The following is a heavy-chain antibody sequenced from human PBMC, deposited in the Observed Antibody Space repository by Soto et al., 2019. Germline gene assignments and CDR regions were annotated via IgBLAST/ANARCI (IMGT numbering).Heavy chain of an antibody. V-gene: IGHV4-39*01. CDR2: IYYSGST. J-gene: IGHJ5*02. CDR3: ARHPSAFWFDP. D-gene: IGHD3-16*01. Sequence: QLQLQESGPGLVKPSETLSLTCSVSGGSISSSSYFWGWIRQPPGKGLEWIGSIYYSGSTYYNPSLEMRVTVSVDTSKSHFSPQLSSVTAADTAAYYCARHPSAFWFDPWGQVTLVTVS. CDR1: GGSISSSSYF.